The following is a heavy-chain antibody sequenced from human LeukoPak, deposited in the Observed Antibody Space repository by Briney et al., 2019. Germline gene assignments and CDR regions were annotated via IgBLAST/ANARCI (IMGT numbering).Heavy chain of an antibody. D-gene: IGHD3-22*01. Sequence: SETLSLTCTVSGDSISSSDYYWGWIRQPPGKGLEWIGNIYYSGSTYYNPSLKSRLTTSVDSSKNQFSLKLSSVTAADTAVYYCARRDFSDSSAYYGFWGQGILVTVSS. CDR2: IYYSGST. V-gene: IGHV4-39*01. CDR1: GDSISSSDYY. J-gene: IGHJ4*02. CDR3: ARRDFSDSSAYYGF.